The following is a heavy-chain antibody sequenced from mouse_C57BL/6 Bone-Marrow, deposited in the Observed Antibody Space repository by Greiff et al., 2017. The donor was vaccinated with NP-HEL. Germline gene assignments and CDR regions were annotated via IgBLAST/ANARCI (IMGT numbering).Heavy chain of an antibody. J-gene: IGHJ4*01. Sequence: EVQLVESGGGLVKPGGSLKLSCAASGFTFSSYAMSWVRQTPEKRLEWVATISDGGSYTYYPDNVKGRFTISRDNAKNNLYLQMSHLKSEDTAMYYCASPLTGTKAMDYWGQGTSVTVSS. CDR3: ASPLTGTKAMDY. D-gene: IGHD4-1*01. CDR2: ISDGGSYT. V-gene: IGHV5-4*01. CDR1: GFTFSSYA.